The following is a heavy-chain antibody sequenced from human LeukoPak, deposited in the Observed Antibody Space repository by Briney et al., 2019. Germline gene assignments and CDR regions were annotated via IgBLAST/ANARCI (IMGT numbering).Heavy chain of an antibody. CDR1: GFSLSTSGVG. V-gene: IGHV2-5*01. D-gene: IGHD4-17*01. CDR3: AHSGTVTTPHDAFDI. CDR2: IYWNDDK. Sequence: SGPTLVNPTQTLALTCTFSGFSLSTSGVGVGWIRQPPGKALEWLALIYWNDDKRYSPSLKSRLTITKDTSKNQVVLTMTNMDPVDTATYYCAHSGTVTTPHDAFDIWGQGTMVTVSS. J-gene: IGHJ3*02.